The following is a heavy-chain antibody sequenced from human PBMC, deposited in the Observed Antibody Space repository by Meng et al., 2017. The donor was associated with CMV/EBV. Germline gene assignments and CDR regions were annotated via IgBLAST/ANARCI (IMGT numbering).Heavy chain of an antibody. V-gene: IGHV1-69*02. CDR1: GGTFSSYT. D-gene: IGHD5-12*01. CDR2: IIPILGIA. CDR3: ARSSGYDRYGMDV. Sequence: SVKVSCKASGGTFSSYTISWVRQAPGQGLEWMGRIIPILGIANYAQKFQGRVTITADKSTSTAYMELSSLRSEDTAVYYCARSSGYDRYGMDVRGQGTTVTVSS. J-gene: IGHJ6*02.